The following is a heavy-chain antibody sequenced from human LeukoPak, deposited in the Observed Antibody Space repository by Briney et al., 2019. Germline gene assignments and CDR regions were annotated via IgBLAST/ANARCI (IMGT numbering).Heavy chain of an antibody. CDR1: GYSFTSYW. D-gene: IGHD6-19*01. Sequence: KCGESLKISCKGSGYSFTSYWIGWVRQMPGKGLEWMGIIYPGDSDTRYSPSFQGQVTISADKSISTAYLQWSSLKASDTAMYYCAGGYSSGWYFGGAFDIWGQGTMVTVSS. CDR3: AGGYSSGWYFGGAFDI. V-gene: IGHV5-51*01. CDR2: IYPGDSDT. J-gene: IGHJ3*02.